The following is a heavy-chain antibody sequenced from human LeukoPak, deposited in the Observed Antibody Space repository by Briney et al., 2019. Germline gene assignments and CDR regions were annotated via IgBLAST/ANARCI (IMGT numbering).Heavy chain of an antibody. D-gene: IGHD1-26*01. CDR1: GFTFSSYS. CDR2: ISSSSSYI. CDR3: TPDPYSGSYLGTDY. Sequence: GGSLRLSCAASGFTFSSYSMNWVRQAPGEGLEWVSSISSSSSYIYHVDSVKGRFTISRDNAKNSLYLQMNSLRAEDTAVYYCTPDPYSGSYLGTDYWGQGTLVTVSS. V-gene: IGHV3-21*01. J-gene: IGHJ4*02.